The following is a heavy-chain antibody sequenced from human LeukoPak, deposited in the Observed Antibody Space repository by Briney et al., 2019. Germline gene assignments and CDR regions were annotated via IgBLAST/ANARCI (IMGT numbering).Heavy chain of an antibody. Sequence: KSSETLSLACTLSGGSLSSKCWSWIRQPPGKGLEWIGYIYYSGSTNYNPSLKSRVTISVDTSKNQFSLKLSSVTAADTAVYYCARYQTRYCTNGVSYYCDHWGGKPLDSVSS. J-gene: IGHJ4*02. CDR2: IYYSGST. CDR3: ARYQTRYCTNGVSYYCDH. CDR1: GGSLSSKC. D-gene: IGHD2-8*01. V-gene: IGHV4-59*01.